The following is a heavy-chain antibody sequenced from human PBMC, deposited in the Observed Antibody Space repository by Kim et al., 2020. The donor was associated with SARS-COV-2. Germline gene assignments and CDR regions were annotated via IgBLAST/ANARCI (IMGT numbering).Heavy chain of an antibody. CDR3: ARHPFVPAASDY. CDR2: INHSGST. V-gene: IGHV4-34*01. Sequence: SETLSLTCAVYGGSFSGYYWSWIRQPPGKGLEWIGEINHSGSTNYNPSLKSRVTISVDTSKNQFSLKLSSVTAADTAVYYCARHPFVPAASDYWGQGTLVTVSS. D-gene: IGHD2-2*01. J-gene: IGHJ4*02. CDR1: GGSFSGYY.